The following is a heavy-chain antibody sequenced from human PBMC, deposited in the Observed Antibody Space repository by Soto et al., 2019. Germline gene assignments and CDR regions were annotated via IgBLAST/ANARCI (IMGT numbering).Heavy chain of an antibody. CDR2: IRSKAYGGTT. CDR1: GFTFGDYA. Sequence: LRLSCTASGFTFGDYAMSWVRQAPGKGLEWVGFIRSKAYGGTTEYAASVKGRFTISRDDSKSIAYLQMNSLKTEDTAVYYCTRDRISQYQLLRTFYYYYGMDVWGQGTTVTVSS. V-gene: IGHV3-49*04. J-gene: IGHJ6*02. D-gene: IGHD2-2*01. CDR3: TRDRISQYQLLRTFYYYYGMDV.